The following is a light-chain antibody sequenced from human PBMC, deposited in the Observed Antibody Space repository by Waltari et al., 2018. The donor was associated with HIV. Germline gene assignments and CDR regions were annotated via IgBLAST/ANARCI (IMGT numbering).Light chain of an antibody. Sequence: DIQMTQSPPSLSASVGDRVTITCQASQDIRNFLNWYQQKPGQVPKLLIYDASNLETGFPSRFSGSGSGTDFTLTISSLQPDDIATYYCQQYNNVPLTFGGGTKVEIK. V-gene: IGKV1-33*01. J-gene: IGKJ4*01. CDR3: QQYNNVPLT. CDR2: DAS. CDR1: QDIRNF.